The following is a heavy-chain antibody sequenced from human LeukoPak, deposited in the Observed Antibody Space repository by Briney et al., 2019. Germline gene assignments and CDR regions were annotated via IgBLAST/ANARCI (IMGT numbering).Heavy chain of an antibody. CDR3: AKEYDRVHDAFDI. CDR1: GFTFSSN. D-gene: IGHD3-9*01. Sequence: PGGSLRLSCVVSGFTFSSNHWVRQAPGMGLEWVPVISYDGSKKYYADSVKGRFTISRDSSKNTLSLQMNSLRAEDTAVYYCAKEYDRVHDAFDIWGQGTMVTVSS. V-gene: IGHV3-30*18. J-gene: IGHJ3*02. CDR2: ISYDGSKK.